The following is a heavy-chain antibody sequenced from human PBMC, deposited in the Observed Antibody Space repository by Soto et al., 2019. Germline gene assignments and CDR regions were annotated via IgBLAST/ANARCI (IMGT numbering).Heavy chain of an antibody. Sequence: EVQLLESGGCLVQPGGSLKLSCAASGFSFSSTSMSWVRQAPGKGLEWVSGISGTGYSTYYADSVKGRCTISRDNSRNTLYLQMNSLRAGETGTYSCARSLGDMWTTYYFESWGQGTLVTVSS. CDR3: ARSLGDMWTTYYFES. CDR2: ISGTGYST. CDR1: GFSFSSTS. D-gene: IGHD3-3*01. J-gene: IGHJ4*02. V-gene: IGHV3-23*01.